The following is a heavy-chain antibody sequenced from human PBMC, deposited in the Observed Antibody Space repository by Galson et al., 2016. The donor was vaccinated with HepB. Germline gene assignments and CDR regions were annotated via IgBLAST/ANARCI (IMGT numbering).Heavy chain of an antibody. CDR1: GFRFSTYA. CDR3: ATIPLTMGRGATDY. CDR2: ISDDGTNK. Sequence: SLRLSCAASGFRFSTYAMHWVRQAPGKGLEWVAVISDDGTNKYYADSVKGRSTISRDNSKNTLFLLMNSLRVDDTAVYYCATIPLTMGRGATDYWGQGTLVTVSS. D-gene: IGHD3-10*01. V-gene: IGHV3-30*04. J-gene: IGHJ4*02.